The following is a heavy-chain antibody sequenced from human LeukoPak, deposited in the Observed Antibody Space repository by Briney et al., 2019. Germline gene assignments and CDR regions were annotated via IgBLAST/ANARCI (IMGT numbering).Heavy chain of an antibody. V-gene: IGHV3-30-3*01. D-gene: IGHD3-22*01. J-gene: IGHJ4*02. Sequence: GGSLRLSCAASGFTFSRYAMHWVRQAPGKGLEWLAVISYDGSNKYYADSVKGRFTISRDSSKNTLYLQTNSLRAEDTAVYYCASHYDTSGYHYFDFRGQGTLVTVSS. CDR3: ASHYDTSGYHYFDF. CDR2: ISYDGSNK. CDR1: GFTFSRYA.